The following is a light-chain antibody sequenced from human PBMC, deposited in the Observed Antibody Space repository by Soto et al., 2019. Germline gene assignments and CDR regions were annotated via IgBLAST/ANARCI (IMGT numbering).Light chain of an antibody. CDR1: QSVSSSY. V-gene: IGKV3-20*01. CDR2: GAS. Sequence: EIVLTQSPGTLSLSPGERATLSCRASQSVSSSYLAWYQQKPGQAPRLLIYGASSRATGIPDRFSGSGSGTDFTLTIIRLEPEDFAVYYCQQYGRSPPWYTFGQGTKLEIK. J-gene: IGKJ2*01. CDR3: QQYGRSPPWYT.